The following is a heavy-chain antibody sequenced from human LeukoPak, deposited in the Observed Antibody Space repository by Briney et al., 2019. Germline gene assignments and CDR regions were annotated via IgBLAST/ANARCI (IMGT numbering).Heavy chain of an antibody. Sequence: SGTLSLTCAVPGGSISSSTWWSWVRLPPGKGLEWIGEIFHIGSTNFNPSLKSRLPMSVDESKHEFSLKLTSVTAADTAVYYCASGGLVSRYLDHWGQGTLVTVSS. CDR3: ASGGLVSRYLDH. D-gene: IGHD3-9*01. CDR1: GGSISSSTW. CDR2: IFHIGST. V-gene: IGHV4-4*02. J-gene: IGHJ4*02.